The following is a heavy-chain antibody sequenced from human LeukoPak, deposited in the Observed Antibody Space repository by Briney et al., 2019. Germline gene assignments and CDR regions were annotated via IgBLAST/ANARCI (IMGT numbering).Heavy chain of an antibody. V-gene: IGHV1-18*01. CDR3: ARDPLYYYGSGSPNWFDP. Sequence: ASVKVSCKASGYTFTSYGISWVRQAPGQGLEWMGWSSAYNGNTNYAQKLQGRVTMTTDTSTSTAYMELRSLRSDDTAVYYCARDPLYYYGSGSPNWFDPWCQGTLVTVSS. CDR2: SSAYNGNT. D-gene: IGHD3-10*01. J-gene: IGHJ5*02. CDR1: GYTFTSYG.